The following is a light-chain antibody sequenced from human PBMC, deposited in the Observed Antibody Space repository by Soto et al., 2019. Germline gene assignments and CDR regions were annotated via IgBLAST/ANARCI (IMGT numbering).Light chain of an antibody. CDR1: RSDIGVHSF. V-gene: IGLV2-14*01. CDR2: EVS. J-gene: IGLJ2*01. CDR3: SSYTSSSTLVV. Sequence: QSALTQPASVSGFPGQSINISCTGSRSDIGVHSFVSWYQQHPGKAPKLMISEVSDRSSGVSNRFSASKSGNTASLTISGLQAQDEADYYCSSYTSSSTLVVFGGGTKLTVL.